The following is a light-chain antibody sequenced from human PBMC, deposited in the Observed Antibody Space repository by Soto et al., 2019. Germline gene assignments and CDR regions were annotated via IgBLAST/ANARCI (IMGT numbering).Light chain of an antibody. Sequence: QSVLTQPASVSGSPGQSITISCTGTSSDVGGYNYVSWYQQHPGKAPKLMIHDVSNRPSGVSDRFSVSKSGNTVSLTISGLQAEDEADYYCSSYTSSSTYVFGTGTKVTVL. CDR3: SSYTSSSTYV. J-gene: IGLJ1*01. CDR2: DVS. CDR1: SSDVGGYNY. V-gene: IGLV2-14*01.